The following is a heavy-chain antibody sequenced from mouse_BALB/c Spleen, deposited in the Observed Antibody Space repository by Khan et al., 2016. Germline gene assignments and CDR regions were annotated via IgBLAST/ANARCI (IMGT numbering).Heavy chain of an antibody. V-gene: IGHV2-6-7*01. Sequence: QVQLKESGPGLVAPSQSLSITCTVSGFSLTGYGVNWVRQPPGKGLEWLGKIWGDGRTDYNSALKSRVSISKDNSKSQVFLKMNSLQTDDTANYYCCSDYDGFAYWGQGTLVIVSA. D-gene: IGHD2-12*01. CDR1: GFSLTGYG. J-gene: IGHJ3*01. CDR3: CSDYDGFAY. CDR2: IWGDGRT.